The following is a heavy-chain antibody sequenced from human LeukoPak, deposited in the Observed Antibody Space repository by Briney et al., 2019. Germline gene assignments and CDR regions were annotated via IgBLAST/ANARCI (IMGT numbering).Heavy chain of an antibody. Sequence: PSETLSLTCTVSGGSISSYYWSWIRQPPGKGLEWIGYIYYSGSTNYNPSLKSRVTISVDTSKNQFSLKLSSVTAADTAVYYCVRGPKYYYDSSGYYSDWGQGTLVTVSS. CDR1: GGSISSYY. CDR2: IYYSGST. CDR3: VRGPKYYYDSSGYYSD. V-gene: IGHV4-59*01. J-gene: IGHJ4*02. D-gene: IGHD3-22*01.